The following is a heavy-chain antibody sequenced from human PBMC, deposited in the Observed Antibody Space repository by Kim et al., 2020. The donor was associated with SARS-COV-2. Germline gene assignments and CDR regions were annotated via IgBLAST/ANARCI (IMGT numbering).Heavy chain of an antibody. Sequence: ASVKVSCKASGYTFTTFGVSWVRQAPGQGLEWMGWISGDNNNANFAQKFQGRLTMTTDTSMTTANMELRGLRSDDTAVHYCARSKAARGIFDFWGQGTLVTVSS. CDR2: ISGDNNNA. D-gene: IGHD6-6*01. J-gene: IGHJ4*02. CDR1: GYTFTTFG. V-gene: IGHV1-18*01. CDR3: ARSKAARGIFDF.